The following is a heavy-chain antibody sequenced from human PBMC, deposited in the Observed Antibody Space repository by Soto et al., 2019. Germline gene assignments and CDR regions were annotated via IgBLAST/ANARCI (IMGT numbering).Heavy chain of an antibody. CDR1: GDSISSGGYY. D-gene: IGHD6-13*01. CDR2: IYYSGST. CDR3: ARDLRGGITAARFDP. J-gene: IGHJ5*02. V-gene: IGHV4-31*03. Sequence: QVQLQESGPGLVKPSQTLSLTCTVSGDSISSGGYYWSWIRQRPGKGLEWIGCIYYSGSTYYNRSLKSRVTISVDTSKNPFCLKLNSVTAADTAVYYCARDLRGGITAARFDPWGQGTLVTVSS.